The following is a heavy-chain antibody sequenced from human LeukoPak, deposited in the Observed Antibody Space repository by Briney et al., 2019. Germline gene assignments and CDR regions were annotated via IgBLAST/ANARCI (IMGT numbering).Heavy chain of an antibody. V-gene: IGHV4-59*12. CDR2: IYYSGNT. CDR3: ARDPPYGSGGD. D-gene: IGHD3-10*01. Sequence: SETLSLTCTVSGGSISSYYWNWIRQPPGKGLEWIGFIYYSGNTNYNPSLKSRVTISVDTSKNQFSLKLSSVTAADTAVYYCARDPPYGSGGDWGQGTLVTVSS. CDR1: GGSISSYY. J-gene: IGHJ4*02.